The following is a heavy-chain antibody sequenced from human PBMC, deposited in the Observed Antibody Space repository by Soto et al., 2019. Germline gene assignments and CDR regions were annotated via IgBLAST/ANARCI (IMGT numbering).Heavy chain of an antibody. V-gene: IGHV5-51*07. Sequence: GESLKISCKAFGYNFTTHWIAWVHQMPGKGLEWMGIIYPGDSDTRYSPSFQGQVTISADKSITTAYLQWSSLKASDTAMFYCARLVGHTTASWGQGTLVTVSS. CDR3: ARLVGHTTAS. J-gene: IGHJ5*02. D-gene: IGHD1-26*01. CDR2: IYPGDSDT. CDR1: GYNFTTHW.